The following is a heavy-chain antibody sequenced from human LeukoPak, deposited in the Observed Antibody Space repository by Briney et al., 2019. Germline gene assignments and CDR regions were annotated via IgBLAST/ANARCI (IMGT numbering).Heavy chain of an antibody. V-gene: IGHV3-30*14. Sequence: GGSLRLSCAASGFTFSSYAMHWVRQAPGKGLEWVALIPYDGSNKYYADSVKGRFTISRDISKNTLYLQMSSLRAEDTAVYYCARRAGGYSHPYDYWGQGVLVTVSS. CDR2: IPYDGSNK. CDR3: ARRAGGYSHPYDY. J-gene: IGHJ4*02. D-gene: IGHD4-23*01. CDR1: GFTFSSYA.